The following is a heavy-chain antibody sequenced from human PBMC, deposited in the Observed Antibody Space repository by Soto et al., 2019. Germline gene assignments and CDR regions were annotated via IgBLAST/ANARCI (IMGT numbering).Heavy chain of an antibody. CDR1: GFTFSSYA. J-gene: IGHJ4*02. CDR3: AKDPSYTMVRGVIKPT. Sequence: PGGSLRLSCAASGFTFSSYAMSWVRQAPGKGLEWVSAISGSGGSTYYADSVKGRFTISRDNSKNTLYLQMNSLRAEDTAVYYCAKDPSYTMVRGVIKPTWGQGTLVTVSS. D-gene: IGHD3-10*01. V-gene: IGHV3-23*01. CDR2: ISGSGGST.